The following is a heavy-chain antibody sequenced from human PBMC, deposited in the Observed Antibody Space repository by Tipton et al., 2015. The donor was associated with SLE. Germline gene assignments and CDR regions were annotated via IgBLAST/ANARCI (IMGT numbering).Heavy chain of an antibody. Sequence: TLSLTCAVYGGSFSGYYWSWIRQPPGKGLEWIGEINHSGSTNYNPSLKSRVTISVETSKNQFSLKLSSVTAADTAVYYCARARYCSSTSCVLHAFDIWGQGTMVTVSS. CDR2: INHSGST. D-gene: IGHD2-2*01. CDR1: GGSFSGYY. V-gene: IGHV4-34*01. CDR3: ARARYCSSTSCVLHAFDI. J-gene: IGHJ3*02.